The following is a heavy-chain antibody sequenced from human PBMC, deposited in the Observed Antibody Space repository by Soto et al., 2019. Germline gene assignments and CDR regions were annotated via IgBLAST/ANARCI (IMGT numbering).Heavy chain of an antibody. J-gene: IGHJ5*02. D-gene: IGHD2-21*02. CDR2: ISGSGGST. V-gene: IGHV3-23*01. Sequence: GGSLRLSCAASGFTFSSYAMSWVRQAPGKGLEWVSAISGSGGSTYYADSVKGRFTISRDNSKNTLYLQMNSLRAEDTAVYYCAKGEVVTARGYNWFDPWGQGTLVTVSS. CDR3: AKGEVVTARGYNWFDP. CDR1: GFTFSSYA.